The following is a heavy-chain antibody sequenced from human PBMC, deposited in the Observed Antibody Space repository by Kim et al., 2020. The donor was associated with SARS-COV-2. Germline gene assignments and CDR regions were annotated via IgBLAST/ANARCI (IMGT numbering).Heavy chain of an antibody. V-gene: IGHV1-18*01. J-gene: IGHJ3*02. CDR3: ARPGYSSSWNDAFDI. Sequence: QKPQGRVTMTTDTSTSTAYMELRSLRSDDTAVYYCARPGYSSSWNDAFDIWGQGTMVTVSS. D-gene: IGHD6-13*01.